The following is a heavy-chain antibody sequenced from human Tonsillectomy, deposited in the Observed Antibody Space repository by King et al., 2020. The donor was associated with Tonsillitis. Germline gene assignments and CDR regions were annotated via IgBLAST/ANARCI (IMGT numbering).Heavy chain of an antibody. V-gene: IGHV3-30*18. Sequence: VQLVESGGGVVQPGRSLRLSCAASGFTFSSYGMNWVRQAPGKGLEWVAVISYDGNKKYYADSVKGRLTISRDNPKNTLYLQMNSLKVEDTAVDYCAKDSTLYDFWSGYNAGFGYRQNWGHGTLVTVSS. CDR2: ISYDGNKK. J-gene: IGHJ1*01. CDR3: AKDSTLYDFWSGYNAGFGYRQN. CDR1: GFTFSSYG. D-gene: IGHD3-3*01.